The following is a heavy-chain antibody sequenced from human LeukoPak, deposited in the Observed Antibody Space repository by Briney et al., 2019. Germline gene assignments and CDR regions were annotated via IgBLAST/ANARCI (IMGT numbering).Heavy chain of an antibody. J-gene: IGHJ4*02. Sequence: SETLSLTCTVSDGSISIYYWSWIRQPPGKGLEWIGYVYSSGNTNYSPSLKSRVTISVDTSKNQFSLKLSSVTAADTAVYYCARVLGSGSQDYWGQGTLVTVSS. CDR2: VYSSGNT. V-gene: IGHV4-59*01. CDR1: DGSISIYY. CDR3: ARVLGSGSQDY. D-gene: IGHD1-26*01.